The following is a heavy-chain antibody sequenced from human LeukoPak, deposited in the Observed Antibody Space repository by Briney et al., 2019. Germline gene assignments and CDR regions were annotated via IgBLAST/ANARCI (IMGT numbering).Heavy chain of an antibody. CDR2: IYYSGNT. CDR3: ATLAVGAGGPEFQH. D-gene: IGHD1-26*01. J-gene: IGHJ1*01. V-gene: IGHV4-59*08. Sequence: PSETLSLTCTVSGDSISRFHWSWIRQPPEKRLEWIGYIYYSGNTNYNPSLKSRATISLDASKNQFSLKLSSVTATDTAVYYCATLAVGAGGPEFQHWGQGSLVTVSS. CDR1: GDSISRFH.